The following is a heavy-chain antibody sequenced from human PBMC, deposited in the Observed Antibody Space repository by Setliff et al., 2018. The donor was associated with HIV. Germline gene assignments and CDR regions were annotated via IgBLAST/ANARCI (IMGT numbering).Heavy chain of an antibody. CDR2: IYTAGAI. J-gene: IGHJ4*02. D-gene: IGHD6-13*01. CDR1: GGSISSGNYY. CDR3: ARDPGITAAGTEYFDS. V-gene: IGHV4-61*09. Sequence: SETLSLTCSVSGGSISSGNYYWGWTRQPAGKGLEWIGHIYTAGAIKYNPSLKSRITISVDKSKNQFSLKLSSVTAADTAIYYCARDPGITAAGTEYFDSWGQGILVTVSS.